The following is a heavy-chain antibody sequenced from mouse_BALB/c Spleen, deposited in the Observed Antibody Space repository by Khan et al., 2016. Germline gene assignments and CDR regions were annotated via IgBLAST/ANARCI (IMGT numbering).Heavy chain of an antibody. Sequence: QIQLVQSGPELKKPGKTVKISCKASGYTFTNYGMNWVKQAPGKGLKWMGWINTYSGESTYADDFKGRFAFSLETSANTAYLQINNLNNDDTATYFCARDRYYYGSSRYFDVWGAGTTVTVSS. J-gene: IGHJ1*01. V-gene: IGHV9-3-1*01. D-gene: IGHD1-1*01. CDR3: ARDRYYYGSSRYFDV. CDR2: INTYSGES. CDR1: GYTFTNYG.